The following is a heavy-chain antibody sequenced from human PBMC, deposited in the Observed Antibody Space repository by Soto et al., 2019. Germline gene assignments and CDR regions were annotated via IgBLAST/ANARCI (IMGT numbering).Heavy chain of an antibody. J-gene: IGHJ4*02. CDR1: GGSTSSYY. D-gene: IGHD2-15*01. CDR2: IYYSGTT. CDR3: AATPRH. Sequence: SETLSLTCSVSGGSTSSYYWSWIRQPPGKGLEWIGSIYYSGTTDYSPSLKSRVTMSIDTSQNQGSLKLTSVTTADTAVYYCAATPRHWGQGTLVTVS. V-gene: IGHV4-59*01.